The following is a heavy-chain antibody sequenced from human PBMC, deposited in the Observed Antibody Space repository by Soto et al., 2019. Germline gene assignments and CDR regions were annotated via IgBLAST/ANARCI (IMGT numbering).Heavy chain of an antibody. D-gene: IGHD1-26*01. J-gene: IGHJ4*02. V-gene: IGHV3-30*18. CDR1: GLTFSHYA. Sequence: PGGSLRLSCAGSGLTFSHYAMHRVRQAPGKGLKWVALMSYDGSNEYYADSVKGRFTISRDNSKNTLYLQMNSLRAEDTAVYYCAKDGSHNFDYWGQGTLVTVSS. CDR2: MSYDGSNE. CDR3: AKDGSHNFDY.